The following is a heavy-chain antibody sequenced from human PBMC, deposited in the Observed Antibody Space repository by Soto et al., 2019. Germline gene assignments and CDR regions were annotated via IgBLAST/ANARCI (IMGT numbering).Heavy chain of an antibody. D-gene: IGHD3-16*01. CDR3: ARGGARCPGNFDS. Sequence: SETLSLTCIVSGGSISGDYYWSWIRQSPEKGLEWIGYIYYSGSSYSNPALQSRLSMSLDTSKNQFSLKLRSVTAADTAVYYCARGGARCPGNFDSWGQGALVTVYS. CDR2: IYYSGSS. CDR1: GGSISGDYY. J-gene: IGHJ4*02. V-gene: IGHV4-30-4*08.